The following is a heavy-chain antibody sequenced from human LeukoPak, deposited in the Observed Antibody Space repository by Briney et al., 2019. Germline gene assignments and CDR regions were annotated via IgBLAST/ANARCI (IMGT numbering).Heavy chain of an antibody. CDR1: GFTFSSYG. D-gene: IGHD4-23*01. V-gene: IGHV3-23*01. J-gene: IGHJ3*02. CDR2: ISGSGSDGST. CDR3: AKGRGVVTGPYDAFDI. Sequence: PGGSLRLSCAASGFTFSSYGMSWVRQAPGKGLEWVSGISGSGSDGSTYYADSVKGRFTISRDNSKNTLYLQMNSLRAEDTAVYYCAKGRGVVTGPYDAFDIWGQGTMVTVSS.